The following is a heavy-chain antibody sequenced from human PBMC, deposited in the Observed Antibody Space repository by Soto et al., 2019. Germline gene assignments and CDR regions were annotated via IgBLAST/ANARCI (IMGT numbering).Heavy chain of an antibody. CDR3: SRFGAVKGAFDY. V-gene: IGHV3-23*01. CDR2: ISGSGGST. Sequence: GGSLRLSCAASGFTFSSYAMSWVRQAPGKGLEWVSAISGSGGSTYYADSVKGRFTISRDNSKNTLYLQMNSLRAEDTAVYYCSRFGAVKGAFDYWGQGTLVTVSS. CDR1: GFTFSSYA. J-gene: IGHJ4*02. D-gene: IGHD3-3*01.